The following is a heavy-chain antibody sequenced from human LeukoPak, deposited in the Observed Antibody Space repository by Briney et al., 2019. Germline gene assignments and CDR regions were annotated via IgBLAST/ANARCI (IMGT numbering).Heavy chain of an antibody. Sequence: PGGSLRLSCAASGFTFNRNAISWVRQAPGKGLEWVSTIGGSGDKTFYADSVKGRFTISRDNSKNTLYLQMNSLRAEDTAVYYCARTPHPFDWNPYYYYYMDVWGRGTTVTVSS. V-gene: IGHV3-23*01. D-gene: IGHD3-9*01. CDR1: GFTFNRNA. J-gene: IGHJ6*03. CDR2: IGGSGDKT. CDR3: ARTPHPFDWNPYYYYYMDV.